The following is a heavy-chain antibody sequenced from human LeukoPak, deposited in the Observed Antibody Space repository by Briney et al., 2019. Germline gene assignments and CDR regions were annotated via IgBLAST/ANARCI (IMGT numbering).Heavy chain of an antibody. D-gene: IGHD3-10*01. CDR1: GFTFSSYA. CDR2: IRYDGSNK. Sequence: GGSLRLSCAASGFTFSSYAMSWVRQAPGKGLEWVAFIRYDGSNKYYADSVKGRFTISRDNSKNTLYLQMNSLRAEDTAVYYCAKDQLWFGELLYYFDYWGQGTLVTVSS. J-gene: IGHJ4*02. V-gene: IGHV3-30*02. CDR3: AKDQLWFGELLYYFDY.